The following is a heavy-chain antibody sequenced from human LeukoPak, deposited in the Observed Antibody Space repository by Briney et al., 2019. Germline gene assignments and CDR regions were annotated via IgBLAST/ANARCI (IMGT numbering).Heavy chain of an antibody. CDR3: AKAGTELPLFDY. J-gene: IGHJ4*02. CDR2: IGISAGST. V-gene: IGHV3-23*01. D-gene: IGHD1/OR15-1a*01. CDR1: GSTFDNYA. Sequence: PGGSLRLSCEASGSTFDNYAVSWVRQAPGKGLEWVSTIGISAGSTYYADAVKGRFTISRDNSKNTLYLQMNSLRAEDTAVYYCAKAGTELPLFDYWGQGTLVTVSS.